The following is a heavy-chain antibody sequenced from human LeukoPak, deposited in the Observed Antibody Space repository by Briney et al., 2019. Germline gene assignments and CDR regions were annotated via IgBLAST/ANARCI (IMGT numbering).Heavy chain of an antibody. V-gene: IGHV4-38-2*01. CDR3: ASLYDYVWGSYRYTYRVDY. CDR1: GYSISSGYY. CDR2: IYHSGST. J-gene: IGHJ4*02. Sequence: SETLSLTCAVSGYSISSGYYWGWIRQPPGKGMEWIGSIYHSGSTYYNPSLKSRVTISVDTSKNQFSLKLSSVTAADTAVYYCASLYDYVWGSYRYTYRVDYWGQGTLFTVSS. D-gene: IGHD3-16*02.